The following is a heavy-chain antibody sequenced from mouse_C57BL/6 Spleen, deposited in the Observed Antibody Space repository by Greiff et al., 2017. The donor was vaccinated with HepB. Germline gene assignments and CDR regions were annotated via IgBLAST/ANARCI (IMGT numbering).Heavy chain of an antibody. Sequence: QVQLQQSGAELVRPGASVKMSCKASGYTFTSYTMHWVQQRPGQGLEWIGYINHSSGYYKYNQKFKDKATLTADKSSSTAYMQLSSLTSEDSAVYYCARENYYGAEVWGTGTTVTVAS. V-gene: IGHV1-4*01. CDR2: INHSSGYY. CDR3: ARENYYGAEV. J-gene: IGHJ1*03. D-gene: IGHD1-1*01. CDR1: GYTFTSYT.